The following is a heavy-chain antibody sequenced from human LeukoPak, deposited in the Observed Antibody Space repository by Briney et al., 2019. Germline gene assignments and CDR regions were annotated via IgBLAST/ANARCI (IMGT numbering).Heavy chain of an antibody. J-gene: IGHJ4*02. V-gene: IGHV3-48*04. CDR2: ISSSSNTI. CDR1: GFTFSSYG. D-gene: IGHD3-9*01. Sequence: GGSLRLSCAASGFTFSSYGMSWVRQAPGKGLEWVSYISSSSNTIYYADSVKGRFTISRDNAKNTLYLQMNSLRAEDTAVYYCAKESDPDILTGYYFDYWGQGTLVTVSS. CDR3: AKESDPDILTGYYFDY.